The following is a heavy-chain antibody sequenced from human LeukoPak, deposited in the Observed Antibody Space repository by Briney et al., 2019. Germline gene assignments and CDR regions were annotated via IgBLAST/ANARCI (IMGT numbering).Heavy chain of an antibody. D-gene: IGHD3-22*01. Sequence: PGGSLRLASAASGFSVSSNYMSWVRQAQGKGRGWVSVIHSDGSTYYADSVKGRFTISRDNSKNTLYLQMNSLRAEDTAVYYCAKLGSDGDGYPLDYWGQGTLVTVSS. V-gene: IGHV3-53*01. J-gene: IGHJ4*02. CDR1: GFSVSSNY. CDR2: IHSDGST. CDR3: AKLGSDGDGYPLDY.